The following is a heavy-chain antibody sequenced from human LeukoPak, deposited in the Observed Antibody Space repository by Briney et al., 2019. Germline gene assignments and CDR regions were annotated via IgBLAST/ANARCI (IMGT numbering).Heavy chain of an antibody. D-gene: IGHD3-22*01. CDR3: ASNRYYYDSSGSIGAFDF. J-gene: IGHJ4*02. CDR2: IYYSGST. CDR1: GGSISSSSYY. V-gene: IGHV4-39*07. Sequence: PSETLSLTCTVSGGSISSSSYYWGWIRQPPGKGLEWIGSIYYSGSTYYNPSLKSRVTISVDTSKNQFSLKLSSVTAADTAVYYCASNRYYYDSSGSIGAFDFWGQGTLVTVSS.